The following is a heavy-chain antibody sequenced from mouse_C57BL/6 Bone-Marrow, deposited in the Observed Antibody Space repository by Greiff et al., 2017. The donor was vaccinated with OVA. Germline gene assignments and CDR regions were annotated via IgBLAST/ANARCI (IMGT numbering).Heavy chain of an antibody. CDR2: ISSGSSTI. D-gene: IGHD2-4*01. J-gene: IGHJ2*01. CDR3: ARRDDYDGDY. V-gene: IGHV5-17*01. CDR1: GFTFSDYG. Sequence: EVTLVESGGGLVKPGGSLKLSCAASGFTFSDYGMHWVRQAPEKGLEWVAYISSGSSTIYSADTVTGRFTISRDNANNTLFLQMTRLRSEDTAMYYCARRDDYDGDYWGQGTTLTVSS.